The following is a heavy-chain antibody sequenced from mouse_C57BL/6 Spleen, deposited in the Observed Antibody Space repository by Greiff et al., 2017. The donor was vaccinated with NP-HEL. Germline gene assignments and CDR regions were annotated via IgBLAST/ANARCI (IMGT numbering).Heavy chain of an antibody. CDR1: GYTFTSYW. J-gene: IGHJ2*01. CDR3: ARWDYYGSSYPDY. Sequence: VQLQQSGAELVKPGASVKLSCKASGYTFTSYWMHWVKQRPGQGLEWIGMIHPNSGSTNYNEKFKSKATLTVDKSSSTAYMQLSSLTSEDSAVYDCARWDYYGSSYPDYWGQGTTLTVSS. CDR2: IHPNSGST. D-gene: IGHD1-1*01. V-gene: IGHV1-64*01.